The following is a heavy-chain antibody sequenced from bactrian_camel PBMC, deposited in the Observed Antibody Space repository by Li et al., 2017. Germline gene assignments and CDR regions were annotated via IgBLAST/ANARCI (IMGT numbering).Heavy chain of an antibody. CDR1: GFTFDRFD. Sequence: DVQLVESGGGAVQAGDSLKLSCTVSGFTFDRFDMAWFRQAPGNECELLSIIHMDGSTYYADSVKGRFTISVDSAKATAYLQMDNLKPEDTARYYCAAATNIACTYSDVTREATYNYWGQGTQVTVS. CDR3: AAATNIACTYSDVTREATYNY. D-gene: IGHD1*01. V-gene: IGHV3S10*01. CDR2: IHMDGST. J-gene: IGHJ4*01.